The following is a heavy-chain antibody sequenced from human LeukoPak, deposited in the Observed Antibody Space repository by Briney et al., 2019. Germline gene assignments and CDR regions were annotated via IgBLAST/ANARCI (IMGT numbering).Heavy chain of an antibody. CDR3: ARAIPTNSGQGAFDI. V-gene: IGHV3-53*01. CDR1: GFTVSSNY. Sequence: PGGSLRLSCAASGFTVSSNYMSWVRQAPGKGLEWVSVIYSGGSTYYADSVKGRFTISRDNSKNTLYLQMNSLRAEDTAVYYCARAIPTNSGQGAFDIWGQGTMVTVSS. J-gene: IGHJ3*02. D-gene: IGHD5-12*01. CDR2: IYSGGST.